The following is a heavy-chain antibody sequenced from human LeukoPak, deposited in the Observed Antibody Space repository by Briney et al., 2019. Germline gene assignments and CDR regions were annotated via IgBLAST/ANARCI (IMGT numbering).Heavy chain of an antibody. D-gene: IGHD3-3*01. J-gene: IGHJ4*02. Sequence: TLSLTCAVYGGSFSGYYWSWIRQPPGKGLEWIGEINHSGSTNYNPSLKSRVTISVDTSKNQFSLKLSSVTAADTAVYYCARAGGFFSPFGYWGQGTLVTVSS. CDR1: GGSFSGYY. V-gene: IGHV4-34*09. CDR2: INHSGST. CDR3: ARAGGFFSPFGY.